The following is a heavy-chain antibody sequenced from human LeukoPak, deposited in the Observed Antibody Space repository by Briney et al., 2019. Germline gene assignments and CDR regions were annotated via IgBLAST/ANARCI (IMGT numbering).Heavy chain of an antibody. Sequence: GRSLRLSCAASRFTFSSYAMHWVRQAPGKGREWVAVISYDGSTTHYADSVKGRFTISRDNSKNTIYLQLNSLRAEDTAVFYCARASYDSSGFFFYPPDYWGQGTLVTVSS. CDR2: ISYDGSTT. V-gene: IGHV3-30-3*01. D-gene: IGHD3-22*01. CDR1: RFTFSSYA. J-gene: IGHJ4*02. CDR3: ARASYDSSGFFFYPPDY.